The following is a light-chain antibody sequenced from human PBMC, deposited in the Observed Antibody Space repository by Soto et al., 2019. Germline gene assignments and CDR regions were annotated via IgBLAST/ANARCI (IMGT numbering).Light chain of an antibody. V-gene: IGKV3-20*01. J-gene: IGKJ4*01. CDR1: QSLTRNY. CDR3: QHYTKSPIT. CDR2: GAN. Sequence: DIVLTHFPGTLPLSPGERATLSCRASQSLTRNYLAWYQQKVGQAPRLLIYGANTRAAGIPDRFSGSGSGTDFTLTISRLEPDDFAVYYCQHYTKSPITFGGGTK.